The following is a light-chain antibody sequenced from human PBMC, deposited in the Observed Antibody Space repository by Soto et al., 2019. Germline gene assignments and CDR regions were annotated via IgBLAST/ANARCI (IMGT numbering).Light chain of an antibody. CDR2: GAS. CDR3: QQSGSSPGT. J-gene: IGKJ1*01. CDR1: QSVSSSY. V-gene: IGKV3-20*01. Sequence: EIVLTQSPGTLSLSPGERATLSCRASQSVSSSYLAWYQQKPGQAPRPLIYGASSRAIGVPDRFSGSGSGTDFTLTISRLEPEDFAVYYCQQSGSSPGTFGQGTKVEIK.